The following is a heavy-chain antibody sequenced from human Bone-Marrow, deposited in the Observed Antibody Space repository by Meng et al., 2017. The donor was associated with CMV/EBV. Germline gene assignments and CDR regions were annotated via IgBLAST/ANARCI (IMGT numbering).Heavy chain of an antibody. CDR1: GFTFSDFT. CDR3: ITSDRTLRVTDYGLDV. D-gene: IGHD3-3*01. J-gene: IGHJ6*02. V-gene: IGHV3-73*01. CDR2: IRSRAASYAT. Sequence: GESLKISCAASGFTFSDFTIHWVRQASGKGLEWVGRIRSRAASYATVYGASVRGRFTISRDDSKSTAYLQMNGLKTEDTAVYYCITSDRTLRVTDYGLDVWGQGTTVTVSS.